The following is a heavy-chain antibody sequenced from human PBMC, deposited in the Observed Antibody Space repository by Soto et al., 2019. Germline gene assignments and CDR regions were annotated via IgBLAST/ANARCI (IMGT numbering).Heavy chain of an antibody. CDR2: ISNDGSDT. V-gene: IGHV3-74*03. J-gene: IGHJ5*02. CDR3: EIERPHNVFDP. Sequence: EVQVVESGGGLVQPGGSLRLSCAASGFTFSNHWMHWVLQSPGKGPVWVSRISNDGSDTTYADSVKGRFTISRDNAKNTVYLQMNSRRAEDTAVYHCEIERPHNVFDPWGQGTPVTVSS. CDR1: GFTFSNHW.